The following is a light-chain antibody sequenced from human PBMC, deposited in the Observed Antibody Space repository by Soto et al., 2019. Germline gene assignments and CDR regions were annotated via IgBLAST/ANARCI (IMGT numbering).Light chain of an antibody. V-gene: IGKV3-20*01. CDR3: QQYGSSPWT. J-gene: IGKJ1*01. CDR2: GAS. CDR1: QSVRSGY. Sequence: EIVLTQSPGTLSLSPGERATLSCRASQSVRSGYLAWYQQKPGQAPSLLIYGASSRATGIPDRFSGSGSGTDFTLTITRLEPEDFAVYYCQQYGSSPWTFGQGTKVEIK.